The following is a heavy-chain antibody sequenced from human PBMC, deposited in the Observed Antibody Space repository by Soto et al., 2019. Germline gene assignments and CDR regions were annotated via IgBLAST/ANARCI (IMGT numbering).Heavy chain of an antibody. V-gene: IGHV1-69*13. CDR3: ARGNTYYDFWSGPGWFDP. Sequence: SVKVSCKASGGTFSSYAISWVRQAPGQGXEWMGGIIPIFGTANYAQKFQGRVTITADESTSTAYMELSSLRSEDTAVYYCARGNTYYDFWSGPGWFDPWGQGTLVTVSS. CDR2: IIPIFGTA. D-gene: IGHD3-3*01. CDR1: GGTFSSYA. J-gene: IGHJ5*02.